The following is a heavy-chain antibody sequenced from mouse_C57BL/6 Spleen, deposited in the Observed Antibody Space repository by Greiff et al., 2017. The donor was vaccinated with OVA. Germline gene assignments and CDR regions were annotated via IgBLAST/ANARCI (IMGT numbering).Heavy chain of an antibody. CDR3: ARWYDGCFDY. D-gene: IGHD2-3*01. CDR2: IHPNSGST. V-gene: IGHV1-64*01. Sequence: QVQLQQPGAELVKPGASVKLSCKASGYTFTSYWMHWVKQRPGQGLEWIGMIHPNSGSTNYNEKFKSKATLTVDKSSSKAYMQLSSLISEDSAVYYCARWYDGCFDYWGQGTTLTVSS. CDR1: GYTFTSYW. J-gene: IGHJ2*01.